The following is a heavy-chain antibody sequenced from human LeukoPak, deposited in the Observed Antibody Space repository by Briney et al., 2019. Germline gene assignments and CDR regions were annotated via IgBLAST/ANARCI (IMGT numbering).Heavy chain of an antibody. CDR1: GGSFGGYY. J-gene: IGHJ4*02. D-gene: IGHD3-10*01. CDR3: ARGGVRGVDYFDY. V-gene: IGHV4-34*01. CDR2: INHSGST. Sequence: SETLSLTCAVYGGSFGGYYWSWIRQPPGKGLEWIGEINHSGSTNYNPSLKSRVTISVDTSKNQFSLKLSSVTAADTAVYYCARGGVRGVDYFDYWGQGTLVTVSS.